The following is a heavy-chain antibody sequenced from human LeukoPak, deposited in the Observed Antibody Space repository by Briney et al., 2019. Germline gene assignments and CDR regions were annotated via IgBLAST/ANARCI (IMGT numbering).Heavy chain of an antibody. V-gene: IGHV3-30*04. CDR3: ARELWHRNDC. CDR1: GFTFSSYA. J-gene: IGHJ4*02. CDR2: ISYDGSNK. D-gene: IGHD3-16*01. Sequence: PGGSLRLSCAASGFTFSSYAMHWVRQAPGKGLEWVAVISYDGSNKYYADSVKGRFTISRDNSKNTLYLQMNSLRAEDTALYYCARELWHRNDCWGQGTLVTVSS.